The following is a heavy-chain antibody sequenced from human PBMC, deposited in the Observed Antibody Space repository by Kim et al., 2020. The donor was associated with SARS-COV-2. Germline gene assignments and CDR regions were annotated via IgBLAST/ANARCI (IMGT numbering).Heavy chain of an antibody. D-gene: IGHD1-7*01. J-gene: IGHJ6*02. CDR3: ARDGRIGNLARYYYGMDV. CDR1: GDRVSSNSAA. V-gene: IGHV6-1*01. Sequence: SQTLSLTCAISGDRVSSNSAAWNWIRQSPSRGLEWLGRTYYRSKWYNDYAVSVKSRITINPDTSKNQFSLQLNSVTPEDTAVYYCARDGRIGNLARYYYGMDVWGQGTTVTVSS. CDR2: TYYRSKWYN.